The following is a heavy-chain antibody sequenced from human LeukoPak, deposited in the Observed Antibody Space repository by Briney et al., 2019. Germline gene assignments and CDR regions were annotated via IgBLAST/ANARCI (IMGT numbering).Heavy chain of an antibody. D-gene: IGHD1-26*01. CDR2: IYYSGST. V-gene: IGHV4-30-4*08. J-gene: IGHJ3*02. Sequence: PSQTLSLTCTVSGGSISSGDYYWSWIRQPPGKGLEWIGYIYYSGSTYYNPSLKSRVTISVDTSKNQFSLKLSPVTAADTAVYYCASDLPSGSYYATEHDAFDIWGQGTMVTVSS. CDR1: GGSISSGDYY. CDR3: ASDLPSGSYYATEHDAFDI.